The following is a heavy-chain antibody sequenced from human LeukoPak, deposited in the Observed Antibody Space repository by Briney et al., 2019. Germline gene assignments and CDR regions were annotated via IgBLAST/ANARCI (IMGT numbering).Heavy chain of an antibody. V-gene: IGHV4-34*01. CDR1: GGSFSGYY. CDR2: INHSGST. J-gene: IGHJ4*02. Sequence: PSETLSLTCAVYGGSFSGYYWSWIRQPPGKGLEWIGEINHSGSTNYNPSLKSRVTISVDTSKNQFSLKLSSVTAADTAVYYCARASTDYGGNPYYFDYWGQGTLVTVSS. D-gene: IGHD4-23*01. CDR3: ARASTDYGGNPYYFDY.